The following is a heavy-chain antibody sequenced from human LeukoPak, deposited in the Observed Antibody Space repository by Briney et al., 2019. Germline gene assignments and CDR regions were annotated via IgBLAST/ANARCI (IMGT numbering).Heavy chain of an antibody. CDR1: GFTSGNHW. CDR2: INQDGSEK. D-gene: IGHD2-21*01. CDR3: AKDPYCGGDCYWFDY. V-gene: IGHV3-7*01. Sequence: GGSLRLSCAASGFTSGNHWMSWVRQAPGKGLEWVANINQDGSEKYYADSVKGRFTISRDNSKNTLYLQMNSLRAEDTAVYYCAKDPYCGGDCYWFDYWGQGTLVTVSS. J-gene: IGHJ4*02.